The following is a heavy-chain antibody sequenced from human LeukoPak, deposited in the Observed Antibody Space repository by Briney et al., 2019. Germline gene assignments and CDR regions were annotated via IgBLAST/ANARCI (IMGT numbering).Heavy chain of an antibody. D-gene: IGHD2-2*02. V-gene: IGHV1-2*02. CDR3: ARGSPRFVVVPAAIDY. CDR1: GYTFTGYY. CDR2: INPNSGGT. Sequence: ASVKVSCKASGYTFTGYYMHWVRQAPGQGLEWMGWINPNSGGTNYAQKFQGRVTMTRDTSISTAYMELSRLRSDDTAVYYCARGSPRFVVVPAAIDYWGQGTLVTVSS. J-gene: IGHJ4*02.